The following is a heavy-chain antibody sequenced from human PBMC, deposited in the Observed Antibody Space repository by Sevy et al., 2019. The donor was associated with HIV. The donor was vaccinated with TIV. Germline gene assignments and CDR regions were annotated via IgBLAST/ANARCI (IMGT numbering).Heavy chain of an antibody. V-gene: IGHV3-53*01. CDR3: ARDRNTAMVIGMDV. D-gene: IGHD5-18*01. CDR1: EFIVSSNY. Sequence: GGSLRLSCAASEFIVSSNYMSWVRQAPGKGLEWVSVIYSGGSTYYADSVKGRFTISRDNSKNTLYLQMNSLRAEDTAVYYCARDRNTAMVIGMDVWGQGTTVTVSS. J-gene: IGHJ6*02. CDR2: IYSGGST.